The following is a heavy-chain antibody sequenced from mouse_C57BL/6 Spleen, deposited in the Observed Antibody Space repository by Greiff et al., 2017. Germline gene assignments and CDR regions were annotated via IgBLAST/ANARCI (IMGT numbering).Heavy chain of an antibody. CDR2: IDPETGGT. J-gene: IGHJ4*01. CDR3: TRIYDGYYVGAMDD. V-gene: IGHV1-15*01. Sequence: VQLQQSGAELVRPGASVTLSCKASGYTFTDYEMHWVKQTPVHGLEWIGAIDPETGGTAYNQKFKGKAIMTADKSSSTAYMELRSLTSEDSAVYYGTRIYDGYYVGAMDDWGQGTSVTVSS. CDR1: GYTFTDYE. D-gene: IGHD2-3*01.